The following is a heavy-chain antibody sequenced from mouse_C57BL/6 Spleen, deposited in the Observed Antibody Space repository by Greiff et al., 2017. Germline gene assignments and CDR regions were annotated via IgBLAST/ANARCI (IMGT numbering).Heavy chain of an antibody. J-gene: IGHJ2*01. CDR1: GFNIKDYY. CDR2: IDPEDGET. CDR3: ARSPSYDYGGEDFDY. Sequence: VQLKEPGAELVKPGASVKLSCTASGFNIKDYYMHWVKQRTEQGLEWIGRIDPEDGETKYAPKFQGKATITADTSSNTAYLQLSSLTSEDTAVYYCARSPSYDYGGEDFDYWGQGTTLTVSS. V-gene: IGHV14-2*01. D-gene: IGHD2-4*01.